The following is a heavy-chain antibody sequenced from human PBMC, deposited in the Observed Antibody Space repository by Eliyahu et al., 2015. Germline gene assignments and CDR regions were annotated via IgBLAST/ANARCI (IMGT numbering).Heavy chain of an antibody. CDR2: INPDGSEK. CDR3: ARHYITTPGTYPLDY. V-gene: IGHV3-7*01. CDR1: GFPFRSYW. J-gene: IGHJ4*02. D-gene: IGHD6-13*01. Sequence: EVQLVESGGGLVQPGGSLRLSCAASGFPFRSYWMSWVRQAPGKGLEWVANINPDGSEKYYVDSVKGRFTISRANAKNSLFLQMNSLTADDTALYYCARHYITTPGTYPLDYWGQGTLVTVSS.